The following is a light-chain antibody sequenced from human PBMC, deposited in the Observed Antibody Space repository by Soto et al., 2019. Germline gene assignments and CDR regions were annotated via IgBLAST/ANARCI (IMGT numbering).Light chain of an antibody. J-gene: IGLJ3*02. CDR1: SSNIGAGYD. CDR2: GNS. CDR3: QSYDSSLSGWV. Sequence: QLVLTQPPSVSGAPGQRVTISCTGSSSNIGAGYDVHWYQQLPGTAPKLLIYGNSNRPSGVPDRFSGSKSGTSASLAITGLQAEDEADYYCQSYDSSLSGWVFGGGNKVTVL. V-gene: IGLV1-40*01.